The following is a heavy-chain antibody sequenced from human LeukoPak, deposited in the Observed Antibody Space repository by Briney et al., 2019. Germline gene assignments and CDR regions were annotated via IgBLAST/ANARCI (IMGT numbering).Heavy chain of an antibody. Sequence: PSETLSLTCTVSGYSISSGYYWGWIRQPPGKGLEWIGSIYHSGSTYYNPSLRSRVTISVDTSKNQFSLKLNSMTAADTAVYYCARARQGSGSFYSDSWGQGTLVTVSS. CDR1: GYSISSGYY. CDR3: ARARQGSGSFYSDS. D-gene: IGHD3-10*01. V-gene: IGHV4-38-2*02. CDR2: IYHSGST. J-gene: IGHJ5*01.